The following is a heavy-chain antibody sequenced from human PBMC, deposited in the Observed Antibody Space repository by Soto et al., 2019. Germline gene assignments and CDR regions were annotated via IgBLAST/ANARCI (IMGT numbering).Heavy chain of an antibody. Sequence: QVQLQESGPGLVKPSQTLSLTCTVSGGSISSGGYYWSWIRQHPGKGLEWIGYIYYSGSTYYNPSLKRRVTLSVDMSKNQFSLELSSVTAADTALYYCAREWKASITFGGVIAPPDAFDIWGQGTLVTVSS. D-gene: IGHD3-16*02. V-gene: IGHV4-31*03. CDR1: GGSISSGGYY. CDR2: IYYSGST. J-gene: IGHJ3*02. CDR3: AREWKASITFGGVIAPPDAFDI.